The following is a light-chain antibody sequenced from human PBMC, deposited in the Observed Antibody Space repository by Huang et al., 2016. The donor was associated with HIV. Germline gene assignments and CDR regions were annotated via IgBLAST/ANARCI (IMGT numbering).Light chain of an antibody. CDR1: QSVPSSD. Sequence: EIVLTQSPGTLSLSPGERATLSCRASQSVPSSDLAWYQQRPGQTPRLLIYGASSRATDIPDRFSGSGAGTDFTLTISRLEPEDFAVYYCQQYGSPLITFGQGTRLEIK. J-gene: IGKJ5*01. CDR3: QQYGSPLIT. V-gene: IGKV3-20*01. CDR2: GAS.